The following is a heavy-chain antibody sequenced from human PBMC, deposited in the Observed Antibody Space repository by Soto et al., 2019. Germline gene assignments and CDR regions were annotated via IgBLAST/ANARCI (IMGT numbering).Heavy chain of an antibody. J-gene: IGHJ4*02. CDR1: GFTFSSYG. D-gene: IGHD4-17*01. V-gene: IGHV3-33*01. CDR2: IWYDGTKK. Sequence: GGSLRLSCAASGFTFSSYGMHWVRQAPGKGLEWVAVIWYDGTKKYYADSVKGRFTISRDNSKYTLYLQMNSLWAEDTAVYYCARVPHGDYFGYWGQGTLVTVSS. CDR3: ARVPHGDYFGY.